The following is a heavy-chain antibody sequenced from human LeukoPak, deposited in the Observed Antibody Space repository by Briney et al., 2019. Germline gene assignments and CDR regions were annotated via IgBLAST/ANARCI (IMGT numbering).Heavy chain of an antibody. Sequence: KPGESLKISCKGSGYNFTTFWIGWVRQMPGKGLEWMGIIYPGDSDTRYSPSFQGQVTISADKSINTVYVHWNSLKASDTAMYYCASFHISGKSYDGLHHWGQGTLVTVSS. D-gene: IGHD3-10*01. CDR2: IYPGDSDT. CDR1: GYNFTTFW. V-gene: IGHV5-51*03. CDR3: ASFHISGKSYDGLHH. J-gene: IGHJ5*02.